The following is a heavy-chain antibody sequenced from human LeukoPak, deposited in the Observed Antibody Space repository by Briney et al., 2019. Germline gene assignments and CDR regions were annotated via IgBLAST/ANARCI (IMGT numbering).Heavy chain of an antibody. V-gene: IGHV3-23*01. CDR1: GFTFSTYG. D-gene: IGHD6-6*01. CDR2: ISGSGGST. Sequence: PGGSLRLSCVASGFTFSTYGMSWVRQAPGKGLEWVSAISGSGGSTYYADSVKGRFTISGDNSKNTLYLQMNSLRAEDTAVYYCARWVAARAFDYWGQGTLVTVSS. J-gene: IGHJ4*02. CDR3: ARWVAARAFDY.